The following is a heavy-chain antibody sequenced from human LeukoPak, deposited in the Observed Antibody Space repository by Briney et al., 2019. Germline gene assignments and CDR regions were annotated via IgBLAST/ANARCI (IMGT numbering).Heavy chain of an antibody. CDR3: ARDSSGHYYYYYYMDV. D-gene: IGHD3-3*01. J-gene: IGHJ6*03. CDR2: INPNSGGT. Sequence: ASVKVSCKASGYTFTGYYMHWVRQAPGQGLEWMGWINPNSGGTNYAQKFQGRVTMTRDTSISTAYMELSRLRSDDTAVYYCARDSSGHYYYYYYMDVWGKGTTVTVS. CDR1: GYTFTGYY. V-gene: IGHV1-2*02.